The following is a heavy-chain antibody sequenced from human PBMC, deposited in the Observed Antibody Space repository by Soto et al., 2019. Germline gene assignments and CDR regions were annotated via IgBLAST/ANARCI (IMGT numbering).Heavy chain of an antibody. CDR1: GLNFSGSA. CDR2: IRSRPHNYAT. CDR3: TTERDY. Sequence: EVQLVESGGGLVQIGGSLKLSCATSGLNFSGSAMHWARQASGKGLEWVGRIRSRPHNYATTYAASVEGRFTMSRDDSKNTVYLQMNGLKTEDTAVYYCTTERDYWGRGTLVTVSS. J-gene: IGHJ4*02. V-gene: IGHV3-73*02.